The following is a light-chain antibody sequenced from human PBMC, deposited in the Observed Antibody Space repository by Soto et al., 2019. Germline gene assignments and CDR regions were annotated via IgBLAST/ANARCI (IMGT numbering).Light chain of an antibody. J-gene: IGKJ4*01. CDR3: QQYNDWPRT. Sequence: VVMTQSPATLSVSPGERATLYCRASQSGRSHVAWYQQKPGQAPSLLIFGASTRATGVPARFSGSESGTEFTLTISSLESGDVALYFWQQYNDWPRTFGGGTKVEMK. CDR1: QSGRSH. V-gene: IGKV3-15*01. CDR2: GAS.